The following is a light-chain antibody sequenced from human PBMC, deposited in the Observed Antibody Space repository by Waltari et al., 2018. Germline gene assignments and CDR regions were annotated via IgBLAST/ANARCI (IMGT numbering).Light chain of an antibody. Sequence: SSGLTPPPSVSVSTGQTATITSPGSQLGNTFASWYQQRPGQSPVLVIFQDKKRPSGIPERFSGSNSGYTATLTISGALPMDEADYYCLAWDFSTAWTFGTGTRVTVL. V-gene: IGLV3-1*01. CDR3: LAWDFSTAWT. CDR2: QDK. CDR1: QLGNTF. J-gene: IGLJ1*01.